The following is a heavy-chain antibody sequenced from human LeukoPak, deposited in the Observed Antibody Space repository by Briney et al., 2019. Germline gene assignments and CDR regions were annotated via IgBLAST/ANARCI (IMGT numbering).Heavy chain of an antibody. CDR1: GGTFSSYA. J-gene: IGHJ4*02. CDR2: IIPILGIA. Sequence: SVKVSCKASGGTFSSYAISWVRQAPGQGLEWMGRIIPILGIANYAQKFQGRVTITADKSTSTAYMELSSLRSEDTAVYYCARDGEWLAQGYWGQGTLVTVS. CDR3: ARDGEWLAQGY. D-gene: IGHD6-19*01. V-gene: IGHV1-69*04.